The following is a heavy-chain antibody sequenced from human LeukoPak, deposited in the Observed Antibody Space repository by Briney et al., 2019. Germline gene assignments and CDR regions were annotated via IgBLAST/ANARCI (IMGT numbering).Heavy chain of an antibody. Sequence: SLRLSCAASGFTFGDYAMSWVRQAPGKGLEWVGFIRSKAYGGTTEYAASVKGRFTISRDDSKSIAYLQMNSLKTEDTAVYYCTRDNYVPWGYYYYYYYMDVWGKGTTVTISS. J-gene: IGHJ6*03. CDR3: TRDNYVPWGYYYYYYYMDV. D-gene: IGHD3-10*02. CDR1: GFTFGDYA. V-gene: IGHV3-49*04. CDR2: IRSKAYGGTT.